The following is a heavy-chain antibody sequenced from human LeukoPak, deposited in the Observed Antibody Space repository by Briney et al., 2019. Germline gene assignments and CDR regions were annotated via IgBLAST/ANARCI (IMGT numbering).Heavy chain of an antibody. J-gene: IGHJ4*02. Sequence: GGSLRLSCAASGFSFSNVWMTWIRQAPGKGLEWVSAISGSGGSTYYADSVKGRFTISRDNSRDTLYLQMNSLRAEDTAVYYCARGYYDYVWGSYYFDYWGQGTLVTVSS. D-gene: IGHD3-16*01. CDR3: ARGYYDYVWGSYYFDY. CDR2: ISGSGGST. V-gene: IGHV3-23*01. CDR1: GFSFSNVW.